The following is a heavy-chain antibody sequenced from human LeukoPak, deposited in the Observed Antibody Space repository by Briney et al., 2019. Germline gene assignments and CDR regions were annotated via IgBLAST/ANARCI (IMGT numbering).Heavy chain of an antibody. J-gene: IGHJ3*02. CDR1: GGTFSSYA. V-gene: IGHV1-69*05. CDR3: ARGSVDSGYSYGDAFDI. Sequence: SVKVSCKASGGTFSSYAISWVRQAPGQGLEWMGGIIPLFGTANYAQKFQGRVTITTDESTSTAYMELSSLRSEDTAVYYCARGSVDSGYSYGDAFDIWGQGTMVTVSS. CDR2: IIPLFGTA. D-gene: IGHD5-18*01.